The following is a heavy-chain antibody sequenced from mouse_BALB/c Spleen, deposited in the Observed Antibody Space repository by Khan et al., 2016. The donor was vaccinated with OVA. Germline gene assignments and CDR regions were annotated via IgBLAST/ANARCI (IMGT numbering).Heavy chain of an antibody. V-gene: IGHV2-2*02. D-gene: IGHD2-4*01. J-gene: IGHJ3*01. CDR1: GFSLTTYG. CDR3: ASNCDNDEGLAY. CDR2: IWSGGTT. Sequence: QVQLQQSGPGLVQPSQSLSITCTVSGFSLTTYGVHWVRQSPGKGLEWLGVIWSGGTTDYSAAFISRLSITKDNSKSQVFFKMNSQQANDTAIDYCASNCDNDEGLAYWGQGTLVTVSA.